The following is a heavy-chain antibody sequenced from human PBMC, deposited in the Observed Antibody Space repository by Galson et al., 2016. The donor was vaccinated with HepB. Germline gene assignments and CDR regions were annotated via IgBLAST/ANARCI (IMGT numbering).Heavy chain of an antibody. D-gene: IGHD3-3*01. V-gene: IGHV3-23*01. CDR3: AKDLGFLEGLFFDSYYYYGMDG. J-gene: IGHJ6*02. CDR1: GFTFSSYA. CDR2: ISGSGGST. Sequence: SLRLSCAASGFTFSSYAMSWVRQAPGKGLEWVSAISGSGGSTYYADSVKGRFTISRDNSKNTLYLQMNSLRAEDTAVYYCAKDLGFLEGLFFDSYYYYGMDGWGQGTTVTVSS.